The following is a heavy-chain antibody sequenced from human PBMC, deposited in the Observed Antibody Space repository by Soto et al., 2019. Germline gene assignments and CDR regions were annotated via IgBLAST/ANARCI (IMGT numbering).Heavy chain of an antibody. D-gene: IGHD6-13*01. CDR3: AKGILVKPPGTRTFDI. CDR2: ISGSGVGT. V-gene: IGHV3-23*01. CDR1: GFTFSSYA. J-gene: IGHJ3*02. Sequence: GGSLRLSCAASGFTFSSYAMSWVRQAPGKGLEWVSAISGSGVGTYYADSVKGRFTISRDNSNSALYLQMNSLRVGDTAIYYCAKGILVKPPGTRTFDIWGQGTMVTVSS.